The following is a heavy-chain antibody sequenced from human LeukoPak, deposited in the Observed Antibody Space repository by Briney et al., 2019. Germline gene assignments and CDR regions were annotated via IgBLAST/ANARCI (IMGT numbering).Heavy chain of an antibody. V-gene: IGHV4-30-4*01. CDR3: ARDWDSSGYYYPGDL. J-gene: IGHJ2*01. Sequence: PSETLSLTCTVSGGSISSGDYYWSWIRQPPGKGLEWIGYIYYSGSTYYNPSLKSRVTISVDTSKNQFSLKLSSVTAADTAVYYCARDWDSSGYYYPGDLWGRGTLVTVSS. CDR1: GGSISSGDYY. D-gene: IGHD3-22*01. CDR2: IYYSGST.